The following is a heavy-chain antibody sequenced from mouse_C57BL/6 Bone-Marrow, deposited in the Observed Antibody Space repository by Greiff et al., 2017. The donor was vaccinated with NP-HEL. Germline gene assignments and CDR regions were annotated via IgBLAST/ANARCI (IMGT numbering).Heavy chain of an antibody. J-gene: IGHJ4*01. V-gene: IGHV1-81*01. CDR2: IYPRSGNT. CDR3: ARSRLRRDYYAMDY. D-gene: IGHD2-4*01. CDR1: GYTFTSYG. Sequence: QVQLKESGAELARPGASVKLSCKASGYTFTSYGISWVKQRTGQGLEWIGEIYPRSGNTYYNEKFKGKATLTADKSSSTAYMELSSLTSEDSAVYFCARSRLRRDYYAMDYWGQGTSVTVSS.